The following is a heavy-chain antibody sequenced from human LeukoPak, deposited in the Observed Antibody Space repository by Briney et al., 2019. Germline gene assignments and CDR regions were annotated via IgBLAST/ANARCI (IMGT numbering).Heavy chain of an antibody. Sequence: SETLSLTCTVSGGSISSYYWSWIRQPPGKGLEWIGYIYYSGSTNYNPSLKSRVTISVDTSKNQFSLKLSSVTAADTAVYYCARALRQQLLTGWFDPWGQGTLVTVSS. CDR3: ARALRQQLLTGWFDP. V-gene: IGHV4-59*08. CDR2: IYYSGST. CDR1: GGSISSYY. J-gene: IGHJ5*02. D-gene: IGHD6-13*01.